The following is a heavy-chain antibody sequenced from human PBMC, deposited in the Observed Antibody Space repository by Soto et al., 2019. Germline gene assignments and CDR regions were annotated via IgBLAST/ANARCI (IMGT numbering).Heavy chain of an antibody. CDR2: IIPIFGTA. CDR3: ARAAYDYVWGSYRQDAFDI. V-gene: IGHV1-69*13. Sequence: SVKVSCKASGGTFSSYAISWVRQAPGQGLEWMGGIIPIFGTANYAQKFQGRVTITADESTSTAYMELSSLRSEDTAVYYCARAAYDYVWGSYRQDAFDIWDQGTMVT. J-gene: IGHJ3*02. D-gene: IGHD3-16*02. CDR1: GGTFSSYA.